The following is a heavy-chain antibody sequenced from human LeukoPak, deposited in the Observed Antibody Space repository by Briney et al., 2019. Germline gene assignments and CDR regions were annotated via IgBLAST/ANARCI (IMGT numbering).Heavy chain of an antibody. V-gene: IGHV4-39*01. J-gene: IGHJ4*02. CDR1: GGSISSSSYY. CDR2: IYYSGST. CDR3: ARLEFVNIVVVPAAMHFDY. Sequence: PSETLSLTCTVSGGSISSSSYYWGWIRQPPGKGLEWIGSIYYSGSTYYNPSLKSRVTISVDTSKNQFSLKLSSVTAADTAVYYCARLEFVNIVVVPAAMHFDYWGQGTLVTVSS. D-gene: IGHD2-2*01.